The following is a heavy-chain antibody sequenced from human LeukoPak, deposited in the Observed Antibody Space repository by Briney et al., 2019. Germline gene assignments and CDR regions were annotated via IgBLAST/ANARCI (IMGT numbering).Heavy chain of an antibody. J-gene: IGHJ4*02. CDR1: GGSFIGYY. V-gene: IGHV4-34*01. Sequence: SETLSLTCAVYGGSFIGYYWSWIRQPPGKGLEWIGEINHSGSTNYNPSLKSRVTISVDTSKNQFSLKLSSVTAADTAVYYCARGVYSYGPNDYWGQGTLVTVSS. CDR2: INHSGST. D-gene: IGHD5-18*01. CDR3: ARGVYSYGPNDY.